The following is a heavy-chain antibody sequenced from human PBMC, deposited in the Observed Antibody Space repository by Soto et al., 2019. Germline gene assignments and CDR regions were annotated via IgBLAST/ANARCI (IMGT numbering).Heavy chain of an antibody. CDR1: GYAFGSHT. Sequence: QVHLEQSGVEVKKPGASVTVSCKASGYAFGSHTISWVRQAPGQGLEWMGWISGFNGNTHVAEKFKRRLTLTTNTTPSTAYMEFWRLTYDDTAVYYCAKDLIHTRGYGGSAWLSPWGQGTLVIVSS. CDR3: AKDLIHTRGYGGSAWLSP. J-gene: IGHJ5*02. D-gene: IGHD3-16*01. CDR2: ISGFNGNT. V-gene: IGHV1-18*01.